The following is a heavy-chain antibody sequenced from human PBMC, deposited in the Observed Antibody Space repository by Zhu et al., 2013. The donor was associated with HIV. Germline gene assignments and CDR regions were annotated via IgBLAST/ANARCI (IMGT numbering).Heavy chain of an antibody. Sequence: QVQLVQSGAEVKKPGASVKVSCKASGYTFTSYYMHWVRQAPGQGLEWMGISNPSGGSTSYAQKFQGRVTMTRDTSTSTVYMELSSLRSEDTAVYYCARGKRVAVAGTGGAYWGQGTLVTGLL. CDR3: ARGKRVAVAGTGGAY. CDR1: GYTFTSYY. D-gene: IGHD6-19*01. CDR2: SNPSGGST. J-gene: IGHJ4*02. V-gene: IGHV1-46*03.